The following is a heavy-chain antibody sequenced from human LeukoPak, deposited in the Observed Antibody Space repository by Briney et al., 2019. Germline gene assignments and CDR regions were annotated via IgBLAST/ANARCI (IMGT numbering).Heavy chain of an antibody. CDR1: GFTFSSYA. Sequence: GGSLRLSCAASGFTFSSYAMSWVRQAPGKGLEWVSAISGSGGSTYYADSVKGRFTISRDNSKNTLYLQMNSLRAGDTAVYYCAKDLQQWLEYFDYWGQGTLVTVSS. D-gene: IGHD6-19*01. CDR2: ISGSGGST. CDR3: AKDLQQWLEYFDY. J-gene: IGHJ4*02. V-gene: IGHV3-23*01.